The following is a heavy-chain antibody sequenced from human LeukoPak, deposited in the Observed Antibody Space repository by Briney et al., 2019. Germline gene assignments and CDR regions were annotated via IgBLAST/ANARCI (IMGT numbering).Heavy chain of an antibody. CDR3: ATSSGGYIDY. D-gene: IGHD3-10*01. J-gene: IGHJ4*02. Sequence: ASVKLSCKASGGTFSSYAISWVRQAPGQGLEWMGGIIPIFGTANYAQKFQGRVTITTDESTSTAYMELSSLRSEDTAVYYCATSSGGYIDYWGQGTLVTVSS. CDR2: IIPIFGTA. V-gene: IGHV1-69*05. CDR1: GGTFSSYA.